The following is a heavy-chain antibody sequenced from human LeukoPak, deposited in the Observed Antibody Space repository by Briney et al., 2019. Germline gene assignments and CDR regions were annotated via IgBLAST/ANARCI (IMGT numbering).Heavy chain of an antibody. CDR2: INPSGGST. Sequence: ASVKVSCKASGYTFTSYYMHWVRQAPGQGLEWMGIINPSGGSTSYAQKFQGRVTMTRDTSTSTVYMELSSVRSEDTAVYYCARGLSRIAVAGTLDYWGQGTLVTASS. CDR3: ARGLSRIAVAGTLDY. CDR1: GYTFTSYY. V-gene: IGHV1-46*01. D-gene: IGHD6-19*01. J-gene: IGHJ4*02.